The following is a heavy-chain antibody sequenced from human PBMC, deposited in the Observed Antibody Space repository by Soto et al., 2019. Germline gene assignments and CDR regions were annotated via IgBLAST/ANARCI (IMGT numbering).Heavy chain of an antibody. CDR2: ISWNGAFI. Sequence: EVQLVESGGGVVQPGRSLRLSCVGSGFDFDDHAMSWVRQAPGKGLEWVAGISWNGAFIGYAYSVRGRFTISSDDAKNSLHLQMNRLRAEDTALYYCTRDIFRTITTVDFWGQGTLVTVSS. V-gene: IGHV3-9*01. CDR1: GFDFDDHA. D-gene: IGHD4-4*01. J-gene: IGHJ4*02. CDR3: TRDIFRTITTVDF.